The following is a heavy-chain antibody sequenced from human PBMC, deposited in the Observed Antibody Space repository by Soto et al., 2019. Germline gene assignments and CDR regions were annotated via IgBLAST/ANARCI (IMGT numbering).Heavy chain of an antibody. CDR3: APAERGSATTGVDAFDI. Sequence: QVQLQQWGAGLLKPSETLSLTCAVCGGFVSSGSYYWSWIRQPPGKRLEWIGEMSHSGGTPFNPPSKSRVTTAEDTFKNQFSMKKSSVTAAVTALYYCAPAERGSATTGVDAFDIWGPGTMVTVSS. CDR1: GGFVSSGSYY. V-gene: IGHV4-34*01. D-gene: IGHD3-16*01. J-gene: IGHJ3*02. CDR2: MSHSGGT.